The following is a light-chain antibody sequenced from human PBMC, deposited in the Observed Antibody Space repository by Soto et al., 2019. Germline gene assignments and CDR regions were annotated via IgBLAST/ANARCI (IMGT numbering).Light chain of an antibody. CDR3: NSYAGTSYV. CDR2: GVS. J-gene: IGLJ1*01. V-gene: IGLV2-14*01. CDR1: SSDVGAYNY. Sequence: SVRTQPASVSGSPGQSITISCTGTSSDVGAYNYVSWYQQYPGKAPKLMIYGVSYRPSGVSNRFSGSKSGNTASLTISGLQAEDEADYYCNSYAGTSYVFGTGTKVTVL.